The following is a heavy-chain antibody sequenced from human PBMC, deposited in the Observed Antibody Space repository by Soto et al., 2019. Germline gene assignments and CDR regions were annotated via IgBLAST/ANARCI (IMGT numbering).Heavy chain of an antibody. V-gene: IGHV1-18*01. J-gene: IGHJ5*02. CDR3: ARVMPTMVRGVPKPNWFDP. Sequence: ASVKVSCKASGYTFTSYGISWVRQAPGQGLEWMGWISAYNGNTNYAQKLQGRVTMTTDTSTSTAYMELRSLRSDDTAVYYCARVMPTMVRGVPKPNWFDPWGQGTLVTVSS. CDR1: GYTFTSYG. D-gene: IGHD3-10*01. CDR2: ISAYNGNT.